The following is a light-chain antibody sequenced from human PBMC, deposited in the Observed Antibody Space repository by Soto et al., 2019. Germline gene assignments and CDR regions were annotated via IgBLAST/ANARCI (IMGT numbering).Light chain of an antibody. CDR1: QSVGDN. V-gene: IGKV3-15*01. Sequence: EIVLTQSPATLSVSPGERVTLSCRASQSVGDNLAWYQYKPGQAPRLLMYGGSTRVTGMPARFRGSGSGTEFTLTITSLQSEDFAISYWQQYVNWPTFGQGTKL. CDR3: QQYVNWPT. CDR2: GGS. J-gene: IGKJ2*01.